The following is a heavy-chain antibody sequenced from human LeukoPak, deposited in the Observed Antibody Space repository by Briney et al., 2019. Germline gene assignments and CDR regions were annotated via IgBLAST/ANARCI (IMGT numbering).Heavy chain of an antibody. Sequence: PGRSLRLSCAASRFTFSSYGMHWVRQAPGKGLEWVAVIWYDGRTQFYAESVKGRFAVSRDNSKNTLYLQMNSLRAEDTAVYHCARGEYYHESSGYPNYWGQGTLVTVSS. J-gene: IGHJ4*02. D-gene: IGHD3-22*01. CDR1: RFTFSSYG. CDR3: ARGEYYHESSGYPNY. V-gene: IGHV3-33*01. CDR2: IWYDGRTQ.